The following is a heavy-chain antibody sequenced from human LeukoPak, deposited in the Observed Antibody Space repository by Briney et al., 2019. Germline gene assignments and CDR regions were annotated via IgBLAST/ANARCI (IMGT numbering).Heavy chain of an antibody. CDR2: IYYSGST. CDR3: ARDALYCSSSSCYRYWYFDL. V-gene: IGHV4-59*12. J-gene: IGHJ2*01. Sequence: SETLSLTCTVSGGSISSYYWSWIRQPPGKGLEWIGYIYYSGSTNYNPSLKSRVTISVDTSKNQFSLKLSSVTAADTAVYYCARDALYCSSSSCYRYWYFDLWGRGTLVTVSS. D-gene: IGHD2-2*01. CDR1: GGSISSYY.